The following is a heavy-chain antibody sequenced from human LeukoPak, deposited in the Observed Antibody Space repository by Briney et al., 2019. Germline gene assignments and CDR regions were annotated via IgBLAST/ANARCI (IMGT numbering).Heavy chain of an antibody. J-gene: IGHJ5*02. CDR3: AKDFLRDDYGNWFAP. Sequence: RGGCLRLSCAASGFTVSNYAMNWGRQARGKGLEWVSVINGSGGYTDYADSVKGRITISRDNSKNTLYLQMNSLRAEDTAVYYCAKDFLRDDYGNWFAPCGQGALFSASS. CDR1: GFTVSNYA. D-gene: IGHD4-17*01. V-gene: IGHV3-23*01. CDR2: INGSGGYT.